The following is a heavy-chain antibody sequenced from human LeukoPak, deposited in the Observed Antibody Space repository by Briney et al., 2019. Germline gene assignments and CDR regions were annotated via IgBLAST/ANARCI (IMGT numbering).Heavy chain of an antibody. V-gene: IGHV1-46*01. J-gene: IGHJ5*02. CDR1: GYTFTSYY. D-gene: IGHD3-10*01. CDR3: ARGSMVRGVIYWFDP. CDR2: INPSGGST. Sequence: ASVKVSCKASGYTFTSYYMHWVRQAPGQGLEWMGIINPSGGSTSYAQKFQGRVTITADESTSTAYMELSSLRSEDTAVYYCARGSMVRGVIYWFDPWGQGTLVTVSS.